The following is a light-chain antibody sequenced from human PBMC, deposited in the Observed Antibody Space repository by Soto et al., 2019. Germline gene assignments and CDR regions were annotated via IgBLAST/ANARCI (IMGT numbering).Light chain of an antibody. V-gene: IGKV3-15*01. Sequence: IVLTQSPKILSLSPGERATLSCRASRGIVTNLDWYQQRPGQAPRLIVYGASTRATDIPARFSGSGSGTEFTLTIISLQSEDFSVYYCQQYIDWPSWTLGPGTKGEI. CDR2: GAS. J-gene: IGKJ1*01. CDR1: RGIVTN. CDR3: QQYIDWPSWT.